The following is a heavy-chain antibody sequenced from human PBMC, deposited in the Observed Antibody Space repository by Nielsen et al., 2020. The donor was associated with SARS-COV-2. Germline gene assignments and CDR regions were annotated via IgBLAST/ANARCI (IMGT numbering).Heavy chain of an antibody. V-gene: IGHV1-24*01. CDR2: FDPQDGET. J-gene: IGHJ4*02. D-gene: IGHD3-3*01. CDR3: ATDSPIGVVIYALDH. Sequence: ASVKVSCKVSGGALTLFSMHWVRQAPGKGLEWMGEFDPQDGETTYAQKFQGRVTMTEDTSIDTAYLDLNGLTSDDTAIYFCATDSPIGVVIYALDHWGQGTPVTVSS. CDR1: GGALTLFS.